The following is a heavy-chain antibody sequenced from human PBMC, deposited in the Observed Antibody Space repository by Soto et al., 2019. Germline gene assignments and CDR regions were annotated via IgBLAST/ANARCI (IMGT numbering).Heavy chain of an antibody. CDR3: SRFGAYGSH. V-gene: IGHV1-18*04. CDR1: GYTFTSYG. D-gene: IGHD1-26*01. CDR2: INANNGDT. J-gene: IGHJ4*02. Sequence: QVQLAQSGPELKKPGASVKVSCKASGYTFTSYGISWVRQAPGQGLEWMGRINANNGDTEYRQKFQGRITMTADASTGTVYMDLRNLTTDDTGVYYCSRFGAYGSHWGQGTQITVSS.